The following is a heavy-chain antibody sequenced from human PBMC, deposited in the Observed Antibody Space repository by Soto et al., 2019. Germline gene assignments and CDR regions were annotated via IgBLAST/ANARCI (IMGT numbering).Heavy chain of an antibody. D-gene: IGHD4-17*01. Sequence: PGGSLRLSCAASGFTFSSYGMHWVRQAPGKGLEWVAVIWYDGSNKYYADSVKGRFTISRDNSKNTLYLQMNSLRAEDTAVYYCARDYGDYLFVPGEIKAYGYYYYGMDVWGQGTTVTVSS. CDR1: GFTFSSYG. J-gene: IGHJ6*02. CDR2: IWYDGSNK. V-gene: IGHV3-33*01. CDR3: ARDYGDYLFVPGEIKAYGYYYYGMDV.